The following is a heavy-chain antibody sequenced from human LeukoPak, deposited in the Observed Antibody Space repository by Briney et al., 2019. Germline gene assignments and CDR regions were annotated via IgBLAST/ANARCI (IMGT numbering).Heavy chain of an antibody. V-gene: IGHV3-21*01. CDR3: AGDPGYGDSHDAFEI. CDR1: GFTFNTYI. D-gene: IGHD4-17*01. J-gene: IGHJ3*02. CDR2: ISASSTYI. Sequence: GGSLRLSCAASGFTFNTYIMNWVRQAPGKAPEWVSSISASSTYIYYADSVKGRFTISRDNAGNSLYLQMNSLRVDDTATYFCAGDPGYGDSHDAFEIWGRGTMVTVSS.